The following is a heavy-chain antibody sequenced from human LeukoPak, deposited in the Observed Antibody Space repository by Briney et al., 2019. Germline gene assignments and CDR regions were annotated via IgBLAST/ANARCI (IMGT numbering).Heavy chain of an antibody. Sequence: PSETLSLTCTVSGGSISSYYWSWIRQPPGKGLEWIGYIYTSGSTNYNPSLKSRVPISVDTSKNQFSLKLSTVTAADTAVYYCARHSTGRYTGFHYFDYWGQGTLVTVSS. CDR2: IYTSGST. CDR1: GGSISSYY. V-gene: IGHV4-4*09. CDR3: ARHSTGRYTGFHYFDY. J-gene: IGHJ4*02. D-gene: IGHD1-26*01.